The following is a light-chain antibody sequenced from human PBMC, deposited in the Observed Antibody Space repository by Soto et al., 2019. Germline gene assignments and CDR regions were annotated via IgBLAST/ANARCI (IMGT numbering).Light chain of an antibody. V-gene: IGKV3D-20*01. CDR2: DAS. CDR1: QSVNSSY. CDR3: QQYGSSAYT. Sequence: EIVLTQSPATLSLSPGERATLSCGASQSVNSSYLAWYQQKPGLAPRLLIYDASSRATGIPDRFSGSGSGTDFTLTISRLEPEDFAVYYCQQYGSSAYTFGQGTKLEIK. J-gene: IGKJ2*01.